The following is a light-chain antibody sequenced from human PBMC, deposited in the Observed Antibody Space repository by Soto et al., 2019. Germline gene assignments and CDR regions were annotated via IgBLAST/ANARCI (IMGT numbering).Light chain of an antibody. V-gene: IGKV3-20*01. CDR2: SAS. CDR1: QSVSSN. Sequence: EIVMTQSPATLSVSPGERATLSCRASQSVSSNLAWYQQKPGQAPRPLIYSASDRAPGIPARFSGSGSGTDFALTISRVEPEDFAIYFCQQYGSSPGTFGQGTKVDIK. CDR3: QQYGSSPGT. J-gene: IGKJ1*01.